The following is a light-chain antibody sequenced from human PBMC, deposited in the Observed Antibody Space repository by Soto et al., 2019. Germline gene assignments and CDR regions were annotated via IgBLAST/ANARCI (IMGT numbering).Light chain of an antibody. V-gene: IGKV1-17*03. Sequence: DIQMTQSPSDMSASVGDRVTITCRASQGISNYLAWFQQKPGEVPKRLLYAASTWEDGVPSRFSGSGSGTEFTLTIGSLQPEDSATYYCLQHNSLPYTFGQGTRLEIK. CDR3: LQHNSLPYT. CDR1: QGISNY. CDR2: AAS. J-gene: IGKJ2*01.